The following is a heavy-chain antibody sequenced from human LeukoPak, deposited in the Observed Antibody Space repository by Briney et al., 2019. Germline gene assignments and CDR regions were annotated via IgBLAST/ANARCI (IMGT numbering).Heavy chain of an antibody. Sequence: PSETLSLTCTVSGYSISSGYYWGWIRQPPGKGLEWIGGIYHSGSTYYNPSLKSRVTISVDTSKNQFSLKLSSVTAADTAVYYCARGLTTMVRGVITYYYYYYMDVWGKGTTVTVSS. D-gene: IGHD3-10*01. CDR2: IYHSGST. J-gene: IGHJ6*03. CDR3: ARGLTTMVRGVITYYYYYYMDV. CDR1: GYSISSGYY. V-gene: IGHV4-38-2*02.